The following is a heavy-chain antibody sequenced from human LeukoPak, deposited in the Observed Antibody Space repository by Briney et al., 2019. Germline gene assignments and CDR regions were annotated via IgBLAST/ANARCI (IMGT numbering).Heavy chain of an antibody. CDR1: GGSISSGDYY. Sequence: PSETLSLTCTVSGGSISSGDYYWSWIRQPPGKGLEWIGYIYYSGSTYYNPSPKSRVTISVDTSKNQFSLKLSSVTAADTAVYYCARAKYYYDSSGYHDAFDIWGQGTVVTVSS. V-gene: IGHV4-30-4*08. CDR3: ARAKYYYDSSGYHDAFDI. CDR2: IYYSGST. D-gene: IGHD3-22*01. J-gene: IGHJ3*02.